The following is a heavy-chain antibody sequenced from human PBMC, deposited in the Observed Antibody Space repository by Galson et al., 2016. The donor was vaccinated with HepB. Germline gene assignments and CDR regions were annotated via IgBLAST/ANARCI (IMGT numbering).Heavy chain of an antibody. CDR3: AKDRSFMTQVPFDY. Sequence: SLRLSCAASGFTFSFFGMHWVRQAPGKGLEWVAVISYDGRNKYSADSVKGRFTISRDNSKNTLYLQMNSLRIDDTAMYYCAKDRSFMTQVPFDYWGQGSQVIVSS. J-gene: IGHJ4*02. V-gene: IGHV3-30*18. CDR1: GFTFSFFG. CDR2: ISYDGRNK.